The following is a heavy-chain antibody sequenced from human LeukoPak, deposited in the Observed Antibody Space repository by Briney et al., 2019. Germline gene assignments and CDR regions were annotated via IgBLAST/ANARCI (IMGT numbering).Heavy chain of an antibody. Sequence: GASVKVSCKASGSTFTGYYMHWVRQAPGQGLEWMGWINPDSGGTNNAQKFQGRVTMTRDTSISTAYMELSRLRSDDTAVYYCAKDKHVFYYDSSGYYFDYWGQGTLVTVSS. CDR2: INPDSGGT. CDR3: AKDKHVFYYDSSGYYFDY. V-gene: IGHV1-2*02. CDR1: GSTFTGYY. D-gene: IGHD3-22*01. J-gene: IGHJ4*02.